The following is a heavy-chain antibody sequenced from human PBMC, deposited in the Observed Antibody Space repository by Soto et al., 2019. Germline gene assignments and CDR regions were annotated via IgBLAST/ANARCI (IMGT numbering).Heavy chain of an antibody. CDR3: TKGPSRAYSGSSRYSDS. D-gene: IGHD6-6*01. V-gene: IGHV3-23*01. Sequence: EVQLLESVGGLVQPGGCLRLSCAASGFTFSDYAMTWVRQGPGKGLEWISSTSSSGGATYYADSVKDRFTISRDNSKNTVYLQMNSLKAEDTAVYYCTKGPSRAYSGSSRYSDSWGQGALVTVSS. CDR2: TSSSGGAT. CDR1: GFTFSDYA. J-gene: IGHJ4*02.